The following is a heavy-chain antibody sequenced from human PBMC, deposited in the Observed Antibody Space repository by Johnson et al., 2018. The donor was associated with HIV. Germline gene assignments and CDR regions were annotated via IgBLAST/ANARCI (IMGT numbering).Heavy chain of an antibody. CDR2: ISYDGSNK. Sequence: QVQLVESGGGVVQPGRSLRLSCAASRFTFSSYAMHWVRQAPGKGLEWVAVISYDGSNKYYANFVKGRFTIARENSKNTLHLQMNSLRAEDTAVYYCARPNNWNPKGDAFDIWGQGTMVTVS. CDR1: RFTFSSYA. CDR3: ARPNNWNPKGDAFDI. V-gene: IGHV3-30*04. D-gene: IGHD1-20*01. J-gene: IGHJ3*02.